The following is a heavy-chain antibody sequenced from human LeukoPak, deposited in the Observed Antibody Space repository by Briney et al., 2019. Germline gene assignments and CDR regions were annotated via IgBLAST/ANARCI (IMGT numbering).Heavy chain of an antibody. CDR2: FDPEDGET. J-gene: IGHJ3*02. Sequence: ASVKVSCKVSGYTLTELSMHWVRQAPGKGLEWMGGFDPEDGETIYAQKFQGRVTMTEDTSTDTAYMELSSLRSEDTAVYYCATDRPQYDAFDIWGQGTMVTVSS. V-gene: IGHV1-24*01. CDR3: ATDRPQYDAFDI. CDR1: GYTLTELS.